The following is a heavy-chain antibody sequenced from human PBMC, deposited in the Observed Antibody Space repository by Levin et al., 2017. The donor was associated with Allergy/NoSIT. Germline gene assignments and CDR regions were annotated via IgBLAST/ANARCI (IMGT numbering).Heavy chain of an antibody. V-gene: IGHV4-30-4*01. D-gene: IGHD6-19*01. CDR1: GGSISSGDYY. CDR2: IYYSGST. J-gene: IGHJ4*02. Sequence: ASETLSLTCTVSGGSISSGDYYWSWIRQPPGKGLEWIGYIYYSGSTYYNPSLKSRVTISVDTSKNQFSLKLSSVTAADTAVYYCARADFYSSGGYYFDYWGQGTLVTVSS. CDR3: ARADFYSSGGYYFDY.